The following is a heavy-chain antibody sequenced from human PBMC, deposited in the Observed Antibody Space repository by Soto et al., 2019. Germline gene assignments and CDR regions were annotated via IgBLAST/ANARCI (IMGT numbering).Heavy chain of an antibody. CDR2: INTGHGNT. CDR1: GYTFTDCS. V-gene: IGHV1-3*04. D-gene: IGHD1-1*01. Sequence: QVQLVQSGAEVKKPGASVKVSCTASGYTFTDCSIHWVRQAPGQGLEWMGWINTGHGNTQYSLKFQDRVTITRESSATTAYMELSSLTSEDMAVYYCAIAPWRATVYYWYFDVWGRGTLVTVSS. CDR3: AIAPWRATVYYWYFDV. J-gene: IGHJ2*01.